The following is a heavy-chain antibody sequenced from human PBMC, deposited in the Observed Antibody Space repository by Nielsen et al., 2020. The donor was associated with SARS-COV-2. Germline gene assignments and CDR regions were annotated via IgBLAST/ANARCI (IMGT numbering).Heavy chain of an antibody. D-gene: IGHD3-3*01. Sequence: SLKISCAASGFTFDDYAMHWVRQAPGKGLEWVSGISWNSGSIDYADSVKGRFTISRDNAKNSLYLQMNSLRAEDTALYYCAKDTLRFLEWLTTAFDYWGQGTLVTVSS. V-gene: IGHV3-9*01. CDR2: ISWNSGSI. J-gene: IGHJ4*02. CDR1: GFTFDDYA. CDR3: AKDTLRFLEWLTTAFDY.